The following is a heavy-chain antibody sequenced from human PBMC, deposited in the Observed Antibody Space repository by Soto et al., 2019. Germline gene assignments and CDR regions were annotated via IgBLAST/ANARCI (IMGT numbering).Heavy chain of an antibody. D-gene: IGHD6-19*01. CDR1: GFTFSSYA. V-gene: IGHV3-23*01. CDR3: AKDKQWLVPGVGWFDP. CDR2: ISGSGGST. J-gene: IGHJ5*02. Sequence: GGSLRLSCAASGFTFSSYAMSWVRQAPGKGLEWVSAISGSGGSTYYADSVKGRITISRDNSKNTLYLQMNSLRAEDTAVYYCAKDKQWLVPGVGWFDPWGQGTLVTVSS.